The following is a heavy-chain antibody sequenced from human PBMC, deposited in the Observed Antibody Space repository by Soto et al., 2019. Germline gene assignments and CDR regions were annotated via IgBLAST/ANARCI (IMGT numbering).Heavy chain of an antibody. Sequence: LRLSCVASGFTFSDYAMNLVRQAPGKGLEWVSWFGITGKSGDYADSVRGRFTMSRDNARNSVHLQMSSLRDEDTAVYYCARDHYYAFDIWGQGTMVTVSS. CDR3: ARDHYYAFDI. V-gene: IGHV3-48*02. D-gene: IGHD1-26*01. J-gene: IGHJ3*02. CDR2: FGITGKSG. CDR1: GFTFSDYA.